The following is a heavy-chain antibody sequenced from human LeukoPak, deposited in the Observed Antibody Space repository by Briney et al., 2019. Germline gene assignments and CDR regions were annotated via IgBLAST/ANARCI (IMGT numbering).Heavy chain of an antibody. V-gene: IGHV1-18*04. J-gene: IGHJ5*02. CDR1: GYTFTSYG. D-gene: IGHD3-16*01. CDR2: ISAYNGNT. CDR3: ARESMITFGGDTFDP. Sequence: ASVKASCKASGYTFTSYGISWVRQAPGQGLEWMGWISAYNGNTNYAQKLQGRVTMTTDTSTSTAYMELRSLRSDDTAVYYCARESMITFGGDTFDPWGQGTLVTVSS.